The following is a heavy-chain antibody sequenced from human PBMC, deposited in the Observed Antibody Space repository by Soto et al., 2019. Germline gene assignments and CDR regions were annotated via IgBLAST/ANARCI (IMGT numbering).Heavy chain of an antibody. CDR1: GFTFSTYV. CDR2: ISSDGNTA. CDR3: ARGSFFHVAY. J-gene: IGHJ4*02. Sequence: QEQLVESGGGVVQPGRSLRLSCAASGFTFSTYVMHWVRQAPGKGLEWVALISSDGNTAYYADSVEGRFTISRDNSQNTLFLQTNTRRPEDTAVYYCARGSFFHVAYWGQGTLVTVSS. V-gene: IGHV3-30-3*01.